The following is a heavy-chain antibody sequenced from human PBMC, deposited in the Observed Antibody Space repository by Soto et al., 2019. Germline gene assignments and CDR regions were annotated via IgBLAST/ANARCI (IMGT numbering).Heavy chain of an antibody. CDR3: ARVHSSSYHYFDY. D-gene: IGHD6-13*01. CDR2: ISSSSSYI. Sequence: LRLFCAASGFTFGSYSMNWVRQAPGKGLEWVSSISSSSSYIYYADSVKGRFTISRDNAKNSLYLQMNSLRAEDTAVYYCARVHSSSYHYFDYWGQGTLVTVSS. CDR1: GFTFGSYS. J-gene: IGHJ4*02. V-gene: IGHV3-21*01.